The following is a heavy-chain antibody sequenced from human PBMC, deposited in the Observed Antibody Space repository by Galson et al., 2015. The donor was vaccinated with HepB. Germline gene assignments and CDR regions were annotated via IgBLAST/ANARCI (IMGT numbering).Heavy chain of an antibody. V-gene: IGHV3-7*01. CDR3: ARGPPYYDFWSGYYRYYYYYMDV. D-gene: IGHD3-3*01. CDR2: IKQDGSEK. Sequence: SLRLSCAASGFTFSSYWMSWVRQAPGKGLEWVANIKQDGSEKYYVDSVKGRFTISRDNAKNSLYLQMNSLRDEDTAVYYCARGPPYYDFWSGYYRYYYYYMDVWGKGTTVTVSS. J-gene: IGHJ6*03. CDR1: GFTFSSYW.